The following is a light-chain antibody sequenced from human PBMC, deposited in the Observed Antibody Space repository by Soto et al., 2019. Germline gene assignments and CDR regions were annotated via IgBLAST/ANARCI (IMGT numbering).Light chain of an antibody. CDR1: QSVSSY. CDR2: DTS. Sequence: EIVLTQSPGTLSLSPGERATLSCRASQSVSSYLAWYQQKPGQAPRLLIYDTSNRATGIPARFSGSGSGTDFTLTISSLDPEDFAVYYCQQYGSSPITFGQGTRLEIK. V-gene: IGKV3-11*01. J-gene: IGKJ5*01. CDR3: QQYGSSPIT.